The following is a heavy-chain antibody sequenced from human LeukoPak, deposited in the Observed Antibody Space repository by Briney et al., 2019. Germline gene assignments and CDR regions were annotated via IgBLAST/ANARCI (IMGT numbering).Heavy chain of an antibody. J-gene: IGHJ3*02. D-gene: IGHD5-24*01. V-gene: IGHV3-7*01. Sequence: GGSLRLSCAASGFTFSNYWMSWVRQAPGKGLEWVANIKHDGSEKFYVDSVGGRFTISRDNAKNSLYFQMSSLRAEDTAVYYCARDADLGTTITGGFDIWGQGTMVTVSS. CDR3: ARDADLGTTITGGFDI. CDR2: IKHDGSEK. CDR1: GFTFSNYW.